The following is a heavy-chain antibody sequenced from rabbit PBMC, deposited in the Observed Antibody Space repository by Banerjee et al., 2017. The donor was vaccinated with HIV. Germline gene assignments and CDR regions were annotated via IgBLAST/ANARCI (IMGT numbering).Heavy chain of an antibody. V-gene: IGHV1S40*01. Sequence: QSLEESGGGLVTPGGSLTLTCTASGFSFSSSYWICWVRQAPGKGLEWIACIYAGSSGSTYYASWAKGRFTISKTSSTTVTLQMTSLTAADTATYFCTGGPGSDWWMSIWDYFNLWGPGTLVTVS. J-gene: IGHJ4*01. CDR1: GFSFSSSYW. CDR3: TGGPGSDWWMSIWDYFNL. CDR2: IYAGSSGST. D-gene: IGHD3-1*01.